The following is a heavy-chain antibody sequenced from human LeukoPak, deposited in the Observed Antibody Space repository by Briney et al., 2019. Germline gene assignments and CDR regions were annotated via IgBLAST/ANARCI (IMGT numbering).Heavy chain of an antibody. D-gene: IGHD3-16*02. CDR2: IYYSGST. Sequence: SETLSLTCTVSGGSISSSSYCWGWIRQPPGKGLEWIGSIYYSGSTYYNPSLKSRVTISVDTSKNQFSLKLSSVTAADTAVYYCARAYDYVWGSYQTAFDYWGQGTLVTVSS. J-gene: IGHJ4*02. V-gene: IGHV4-39*01. CDR1: GGSISSSSYC. CDR3: ARAYDYVWGSYQTAFDY.